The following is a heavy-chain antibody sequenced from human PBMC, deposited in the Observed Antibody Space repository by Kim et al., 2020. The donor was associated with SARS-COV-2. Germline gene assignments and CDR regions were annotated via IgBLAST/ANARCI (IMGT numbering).Heavy chain of an antibody. CDR1: RGSISSYY. Sequence: SETLSLTCTVSRGSISSYYWNWIRQPAGKGLEWIGRIYTSGSTDYNPSLKSRVTMSVDKSKNQLSLKLTSVNAADTAVYYCARDYYDSSGRSDAFDIWGRGTMVTVSS. CDR2: IYTSGST. V-gene: IGHV4-4*07. CDR3: ARDYYDSSGRSDAFDI. D-gene: IGHD3-22*01. J-gene: IGHJ3*02.